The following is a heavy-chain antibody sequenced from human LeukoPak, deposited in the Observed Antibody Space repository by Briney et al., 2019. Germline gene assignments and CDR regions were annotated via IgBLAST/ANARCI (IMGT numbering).Heavy chain of an antibody. V-gene: IGHV2-70*11. D-gene: IGHD3-22*01. CDR3: ARGLNYDSSGYYKYHFDY. Sequence: ASGPALVKSTQTLTLTCTFSGFSLKTSGVGVSWIRQPPGKALEWLSRIDWDDNKYYSTSLKTRLTISKDTSKNQVVLTMTNMDPVDTATYYCARGLNYDSSGYYKYHFDYWGQGTLVTVSS. CDR1: GFSLKTSGVG. CDR2: IDWDDNK. J-gene: IGHJ4*02.